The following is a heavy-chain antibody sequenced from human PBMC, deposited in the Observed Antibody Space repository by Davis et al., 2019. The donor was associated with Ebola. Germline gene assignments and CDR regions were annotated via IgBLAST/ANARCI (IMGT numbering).Heavy chain of an antibody. CDR2: IAYDGSNK. D-gene: IGHD1-26*01. CDR1: GFSFKSYG. V-gene: IGHV3-30*03. J-gene: IGHJ4*02. CDR3: ARVGVGAKIDY. Sequence: GESLKISCAVSGFSFKSYGMHWIRQAPGKGLEWVAVIAYDGSNKYYADSVKGRFTISRDNSKNTLYLQMNSLRAEDTAVYYCARVGVGAKIDYWGQGTLVTVSS.